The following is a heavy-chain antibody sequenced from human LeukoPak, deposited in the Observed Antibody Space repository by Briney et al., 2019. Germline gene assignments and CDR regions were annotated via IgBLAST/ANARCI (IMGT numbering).Heavy chain of an antibody. V-gene: IGHV3-23*01. CDR3: AKAIGYSYGSYYYMDV. CDR1: GFTFSNYD. CDR2: ISGSGGST. J-gene: IGHJ6*03. Sequence: GGSLRLSCAASGFTFSNYDMSWVRQAPGKGLEWVSNISGSGGSTYYADSVKGRFTISRDNSRDTLYLQMNSLRAADTAVYSCAKAIGYSYGSYYYMDVWGKGTTVTVSS. D-gene: IGHD5-18*01.